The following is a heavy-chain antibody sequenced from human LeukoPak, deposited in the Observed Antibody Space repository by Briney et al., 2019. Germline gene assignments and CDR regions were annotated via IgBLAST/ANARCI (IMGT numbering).Heavy chain of an antibody. CDR1: GFTFSSYS. CDR2: ISSSSSTI. D-gene: IGHD3-22*01. CDR3: AKTRYDSSGYNSGDYYYYGMDV. V-gene: IGHV3-48*01. J-gene: IGHJ6*02. Sequence: GGSLRLSCAASGFTFSSYSMNWVRQAPGKGLEWVSYISSSSSTIYYADSVKGRFTISRDNAKNSLYLQMNSLRAEDTAVYYCAKTRYDSSGYNSGDYYYYGMDVWGQGTTVTVSS.